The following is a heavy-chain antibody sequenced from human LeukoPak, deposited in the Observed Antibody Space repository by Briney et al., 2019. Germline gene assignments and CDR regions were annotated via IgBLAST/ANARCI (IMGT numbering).Heavy chain of an antibody. V-gene: IGHV4-59*01. CDR1: GDSFTDYY. CDR3: ARDGGLQSHFDF. Sequence: SETLSLTCNVIGDSFTDYYWNWIRQPPGKGLEWIGYIYYNENSNYSPSLKGRVTLSVDTSRNQFPLHLPSVTAADTAMYYCARDGGLQSHFDFWGQGILVTVAS. CDR2: IYYNENS. J-gene: IGHJ4*02. D-gene: IGHD3-16*01.